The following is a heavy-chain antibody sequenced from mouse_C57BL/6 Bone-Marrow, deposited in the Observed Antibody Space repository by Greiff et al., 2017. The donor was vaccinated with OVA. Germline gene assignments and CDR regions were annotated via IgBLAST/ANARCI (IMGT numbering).Heavy chain of an antibody. CDR2: ISSGSSTI. CDR3: ARAGYYAWFAY. D-gene: IGHD1-1*02. CDR1: GFTFSDYG. V-gene: IGHV5-17*01. J-gene: IGHJ3*01. Sequence: EVMLVESGGGLVKPGGSLKLSCAASGFTFSDYGMHWVRQAPEKGLEWVAYISSGSSTIYYADKVKGRFTISRDNAKNTLFLQMTSLRSEDTAMDYCARAGYYAWFAYWGQGTLVTVSA.